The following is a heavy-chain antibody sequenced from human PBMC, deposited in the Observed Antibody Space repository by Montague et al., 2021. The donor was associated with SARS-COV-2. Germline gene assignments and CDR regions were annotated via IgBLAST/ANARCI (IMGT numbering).Heavy chain of an antibody. CDR3: ARGRTVTTFYYYYYYGRDV. J-gene: IGHJ6*02. V-gene: IGHV4-39*01. D-gene: IGHD4-17*01. CDR2: IYFSGTT. Sequence: IYFSGTTYYNPSLKSRVTISVETSKSQFSLKLSSVTAADTAVYYCARGRTVTTFYYYYYYGRDVWGQGTTVTVSS.